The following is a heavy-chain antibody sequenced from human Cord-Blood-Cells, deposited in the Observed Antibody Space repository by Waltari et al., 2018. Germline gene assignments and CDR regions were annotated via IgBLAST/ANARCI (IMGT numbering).Heavy chain of an antibody. D-gene: IGHD6-6*01. Sequence: QVQLVQSGAAVKKPRSSVKVSCKASGGIFSSYAISWVRTAPGQGLEWMGGIIPIFGTANYAQKFQGRVTITADESTSTAYMELSSLRSEDTAVYYCARDSPGNARYGMDVWGQGTTVTVSS. J-gene: IGHJ6*02. CDR3: ARDSPGNARYGMDV. CDR1: GGIFSSYA. V-gene: IGHV1-69*01. CDR2: IIPIFGTA.